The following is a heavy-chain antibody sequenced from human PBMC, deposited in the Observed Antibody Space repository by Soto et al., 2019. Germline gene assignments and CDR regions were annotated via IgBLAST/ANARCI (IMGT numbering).Heavy chain of an antibody. CDR2: IKSKVDGGTA. D-gene: IGHD2-2*01. CDR3: TTLSYLYYDGMDV. CDR1: GFTFGNAW. V-gene: IGHV3-15*01. Sequence: EVQLVESGEGLEKPGGSLRLSWEASGFTFGNAWMTWVRQGPGKGLEWLGGIKSKVDGGTADYGAATKGRFSISRDDLKNMLYLQMNSLKPDDTAVYYCTTLSYLYYDGMDVWGQGTTVTVS. J-gene: IGHJ6*02.